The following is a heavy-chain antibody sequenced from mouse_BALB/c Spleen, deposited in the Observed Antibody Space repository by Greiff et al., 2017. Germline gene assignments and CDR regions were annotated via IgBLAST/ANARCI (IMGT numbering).Heavy chain of an antibody. D-gene: IGHD2-4*01. CDR3: ARSRYDYDRADY. CDR2: INPGSGGT. CDR1: GYAFTNYL. V-gene: IGHV1-54*01. J-gene: IGHJ2*01. Sequence: QVHVKQSGAELVRPGTSVKVSCKASGYAFTNYLIEWVKQRPGQGLEWIGVINPGSGGTNYNEKFKGKATLTADKSSSTAYMQLSSLTSDDSAVYFCARSRYDYDRADYWGQGTTLTVSS.